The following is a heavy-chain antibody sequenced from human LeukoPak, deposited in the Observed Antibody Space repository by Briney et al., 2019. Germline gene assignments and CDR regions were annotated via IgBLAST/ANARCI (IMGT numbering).Heavy chain of an antibody. CDR1: GFTFSSYS. CDR2: ISSSSSTM. Sequence: GGSLRLSCAASGFTFSSYSMNWVRQAPGKGLAWISFISSSSSTMYYADSVKGRFIISRDNAKNSLYLQMNSLRAEDTAVYYCVRPDYYYGAGSYGGDYWGQGTLVTVSS. CDR3: VRPDYYYGAGSYGGDY. V-gene: IGHV3-48*01. D-gene: IGHD3-10*01. J-gene: IGHJ4*02.